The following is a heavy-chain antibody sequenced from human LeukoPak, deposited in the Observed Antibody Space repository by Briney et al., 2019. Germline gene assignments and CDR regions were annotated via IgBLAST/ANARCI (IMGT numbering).Heavy chain of an antibody. Sequence: SVKVSCKASGGTFSSYTISWARQAPGQGLEWMGRIIPILGIANYAQKFQGRVTITADKSTSTAYMELSSLRSEDTAVYYCARGNTIFGVVSRLNYMDVWGKGTTVTVSS. CDR2: IIPILGIA. D-gene: IGHD3-3*01. CDR3: ARGNTIFGVVSRLNYMDV. V-gene: IGHV1-69*02. J-gene: IGHJ6*03. CDR1: GGTFSSYT.